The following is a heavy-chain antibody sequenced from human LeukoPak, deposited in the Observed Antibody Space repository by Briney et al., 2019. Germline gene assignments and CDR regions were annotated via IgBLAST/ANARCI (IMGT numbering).Heavy chain of an antibody. CDR1: RYSFTGVW. CDR3: VREGYSGSYYDI. Sequence: GGSLRLSCAPPRYSFTGVWMSSGCQAPGKGLEWVANLKPDGGEKYYVDSVKGRFTNYSDNAKNSLYLQKNSMRVEVTGVYYCVREGYSGSYYDIWGQGTMVTVSS. V-gene: IGHV3-7*04. D-gene: IGHD1-26*01. CDR2: LKPDGGEK. J-gene: IGHJ3*02.